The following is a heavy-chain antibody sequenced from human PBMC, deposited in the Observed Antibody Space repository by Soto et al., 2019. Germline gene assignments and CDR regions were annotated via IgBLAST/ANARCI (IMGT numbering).Heavy chain of an antibody. CDR2: IYYSGST. J-gene: IGHJ6*02. D-gene: IGHD6-13*01. CDR1: GGSISSSSYY. CDR3: ARNSWEYMDYYGMDV. Sequence: PXATLSLTFTVSGGSISSSSYYWGWIRQPPGKGLEWIGSIYYSGSTYYNPSLKSRVTISVDTSKNQFSLKLSSVTAADTAVYYCARNSWEYMDYYGMDVWGQGTTVTVSS. V-gene: IGHV4-39*01.